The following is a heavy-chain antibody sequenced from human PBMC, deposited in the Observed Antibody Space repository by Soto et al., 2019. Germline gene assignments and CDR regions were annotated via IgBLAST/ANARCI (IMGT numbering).Heavy chain of an antibody. CDR3: VKDICGGDCYFFDY. D-gene: IGHD2-21*02. Sequence: QPVGSLRLSCEASGFTFENHAMNWVRQAPGKGLEWVAHISWNSGDIGYADSVKGRFTISRDNVKSSPYLQMSSLRPEDTALYYCVKDICGGDCYFFDYWGQGTQVTVSS. CDR2: ISWNSGDI. CDR1: GFTFENHA. V-gene: IGHV3-9*01. J-gene: IGHJ4*02.